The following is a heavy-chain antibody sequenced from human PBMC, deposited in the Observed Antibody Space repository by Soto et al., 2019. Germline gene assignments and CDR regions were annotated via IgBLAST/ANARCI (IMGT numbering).Heavy chain of an antibody. D-gene: IGHD1-7*01. CDR2: INHSGST. Sequence: SETLSLTCAVYGGSFSGYYWSWIRHPPGKGLEWIREINHSGSTNYNPSLKSRVTISVDTSKNQFSLKLSSVTAADTAVYYCARGVGITGTIYRWWFDPWGQGTLVTVSS. J-gene: IGHJ5*02. CDR1: GGSFSGYY. CDR3: ARGVGITGTIYRWWFDP. V-gene: IGHV4-34*01.